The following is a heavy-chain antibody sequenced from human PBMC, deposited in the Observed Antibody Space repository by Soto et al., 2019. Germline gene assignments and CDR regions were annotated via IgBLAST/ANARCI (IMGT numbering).Heavy chain of an antibody. J-gene: IGHJ6*02. Sequence: QVQLVQSGAEVKKPGASVKVSCKASGYTFTSYGISWVRQAPGQGLEWMGWIRAYNGNTNYAQKLQGRVTMTTDTPTSTANRELRSLGSDDTAVYYCAGDLPTMDVWGQGTTVTVSS. CDR3: AGDLPTMDV. V-gene: IGHV1-18*01. CDR2: IRAYNGNT. CDR1: GYTFTSYG.